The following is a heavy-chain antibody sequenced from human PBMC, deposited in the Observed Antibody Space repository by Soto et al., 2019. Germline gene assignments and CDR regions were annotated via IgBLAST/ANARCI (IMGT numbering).Heavy chain of an antibody. CDR2: IKSKTDGGTT. D-gene: IGHD1-7*01. Sequence: PGGSLRLSCAASGFTFSNAWMNWVRQAPGKGLEWVGRIKSKTDGGTTDYAAPVKGRFTISRDDSKNTLYLQMNSLKTEDTAVYYCTTDSITGTTGYYYYYGMDVWGQGTTVTVSS. J-gene: IGHJ6*02. V-gene: IGHV3-15*07. CDR1: GFTFSNAW. CDR3: TTDSITGTTGYYYYYGMDV.